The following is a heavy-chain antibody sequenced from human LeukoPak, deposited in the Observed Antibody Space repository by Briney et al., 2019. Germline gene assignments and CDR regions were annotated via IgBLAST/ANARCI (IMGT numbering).Heavy chain of an antibody. D-gene: IGHD3-10*01. V-gene: IGHV3-23*01. CDR2: ITGNGANT. J-gene: IGHJ5*02. CDR3: ARDRSGCYPNWFDP. CDR1: GFTFSSYG. Sequence: SGGSLRLSCAASGFTFSSYGMSWVRQAPGKGLEWVSAITGNGANTFYADSVKGRFTISRDNSKNTMYLQMNSLRAEDTALYYCARDRSGCYPNWFDPWGQGTLVTVSS.